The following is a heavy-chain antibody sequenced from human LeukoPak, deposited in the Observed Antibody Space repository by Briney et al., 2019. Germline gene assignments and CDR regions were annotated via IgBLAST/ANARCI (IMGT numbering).Heavy chain of an antibody. Sequence: GGSLRLSCAASGFTLSSHGMHWVRQAPGKGLEWVAFIRDDGTNKYYTESVRGRFTISRDNSKNTLYLQMNSLRAEDTAVYYCAKATFGFDPWGQGTLVTVSS. CDR2: IRDDGTNK. D-gene: IGHD3-3*01. CDR3: AKATFGFDP. V-gene: IGHV3-30*02. J-gene: IGHJ5*02. CDR1: GFTLSSHG.